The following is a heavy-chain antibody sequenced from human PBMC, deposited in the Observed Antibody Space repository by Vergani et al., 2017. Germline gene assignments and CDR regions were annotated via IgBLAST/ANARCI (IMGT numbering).Heavy chain of an antibody. D-gene: IGHD3/OR15-3a*01. Sequence: EVQLLESGGGLLQPGGSLRLSCAASGFTFSSYAMSWVRQAPGKGLEWISAISGSGGSTYYADSVKGRFTISRDNSKNSLYLQMNSLRAEDTAVYYCARAFLDYGYWYFDLWGRGTLVTVSS. CDR2: ISGSGGST. V-gene: IGHV3-23*01. CDR1: GFTFSSYA. CDR3: ARAFLDYGYWYFDL. J-gene: IGHJ2*01.